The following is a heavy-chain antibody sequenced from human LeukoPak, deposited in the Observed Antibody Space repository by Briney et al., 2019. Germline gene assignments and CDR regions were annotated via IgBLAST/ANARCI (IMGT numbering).Heavy chain of an antibody. V-gene: IGHV3-21*01. D-gene: IGHD3-10*01. J-gene: IGHJ5*02. CDR2: ISSSSYI. CDR1: GFTFSSYS. CDR3: ARGPIDPTYYYGSGSYYSNWFDP. Sequence: GGSLRLSCAASGFTFSSYSMNWVRQAPGKGLEWVSSISSSSYIYYADSVKGRFTISRDNAKNSLYLQMNSLRAEDTAVYYCARGPIDPTYYYGSGSYYSNWFDPWGQGTLVTVSS.